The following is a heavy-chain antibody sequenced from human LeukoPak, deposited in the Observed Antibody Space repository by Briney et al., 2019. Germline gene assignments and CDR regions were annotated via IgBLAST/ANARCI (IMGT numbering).Heavy chain of an antibody. V-gene: IGHV3-9*03. J-gene: IGHJ5*02. D-gene: IGHD1-1*01. CDR1: GFTFDDYA. Sequence: PGGSLRLSCAASGFTFDDYAMHWVRQAPGKGLEWVSGISWNSGSIGYADSVKGRFTISRDNAKNSLYLQMNSLRAEDMALYYCAKGTTGTTGGWFDPWGQGTLVTVSS. CDR3: AKGTTGTTGGWFDP. CDR2: ISWNSGSI.